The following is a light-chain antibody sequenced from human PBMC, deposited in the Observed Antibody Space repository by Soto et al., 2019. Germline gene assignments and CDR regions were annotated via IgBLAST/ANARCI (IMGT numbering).Light chain of an antibody. CDR3: QSYDSSLSGSL. CDR1: SSNIGAGYD. CDR2: DNN. Sequence: QSVLTQPPSVSGAPGQRVTISCTGSSSNIGAGYDVQWYQQLPETAPKLLIYDNNNRPSGVPDRFSGSKSGASASLPITGLQVEDEADYYCQSYDSSLSGSLFGGGTKLTVL. J-gene: IGLJ2*01. V-gene: IGLV1-40*01.